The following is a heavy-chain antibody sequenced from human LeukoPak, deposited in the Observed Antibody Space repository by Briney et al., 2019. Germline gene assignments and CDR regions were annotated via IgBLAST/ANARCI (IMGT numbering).Heavy chain of an antibody. J-gene: IGHJ4*02. CDR3: ARFSGRYCSSTSCYRSLDFDY. Sequence: GGSLRLSCAASGFTVSSNYMSWVRQAPGKGLEWVSVIYSGGSTYYADSVKGRFTISRDNSKNTLYLQMNSLRAEDTAVYYCARFSGRYCSSTSCYRSLDFDYWGQGTLVTVSS. CDR1: GFTVSSNY. CDR2: IYSGGST. D-gene: IGHD2-2*02. V-gene: IGHV3-66*02.